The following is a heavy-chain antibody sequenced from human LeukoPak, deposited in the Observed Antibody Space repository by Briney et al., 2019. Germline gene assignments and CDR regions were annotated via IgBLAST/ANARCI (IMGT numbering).Heavy chain of an antibody. D-gene: IGHD5-12*01. CDR3: AREGYSGYASNY. J-gene: IGHJ4*02. Sequence: NPGGSLRLSCAGSGFTFRDYYMGWIRQAPGKGLECVAYISSSGSIIDYADSVKGRFTISRDNAKNSVVLQMNSLRAEDTAVYYCAREGYSGYASNYWGQGTLVTVSS. CDR1: GFTFRDYY. CDR2: ISSSGSII. V-gene: IGHV3-11*01.